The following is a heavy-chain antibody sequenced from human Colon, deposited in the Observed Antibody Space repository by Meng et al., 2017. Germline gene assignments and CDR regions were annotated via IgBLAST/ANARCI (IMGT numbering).Heavy chain of an antibody. Sequence: QGKLRQWGAGLLKPSDTLSLPCAVYGGSFSDYYLTWIRQPPGKGLEWVGEIHPSGSTYYSPSLQSRVTITLDTSENQFSLTLSSMTAADTAVYYCARGVDWAKSGNFWDQGTLVTVSS. CDR3: ARGVDWAKSGNF. V-gene: IGHV4-34*01. D-gene: IGHD3-9*01. J-gene: IGHJ4*02. CDR1: GGSFSDYY. CDR2: IHPSGST.